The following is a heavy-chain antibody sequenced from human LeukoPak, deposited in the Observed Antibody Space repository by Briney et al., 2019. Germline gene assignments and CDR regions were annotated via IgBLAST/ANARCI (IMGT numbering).Heavy chain of an antibody. CDR3: ARDLPPSSCYSFYGLDI. J-gene: IGHJ3*02. CDR2: ISSSSSYI. D-gene: IGHD2-15*01. CDR1: GFTFSSYS. V-gene: IGHV3-21*01. Sequence: GGSLRLSCAPSGFTFSSYSMNWVRQAPGKGLEWVSSISSSSSYIYYAYSVKGRFTISRDNAKNSLYLQMNSLRAEDTAVYYCARDLPPSSCYSFYGLDIWGQGTMVTVSS.